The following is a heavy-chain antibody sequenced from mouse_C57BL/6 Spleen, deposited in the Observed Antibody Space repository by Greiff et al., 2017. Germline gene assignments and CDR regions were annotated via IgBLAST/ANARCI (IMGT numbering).Heavy chain of an antibody. CDR1: GYSITSGYY. J-gene: IGHJ2*01. CDR2: ISYDGSN. CDR3: ARDAFFDY. Sequence: ESGPGLVKPSQSLSLTCSVTGYSITSGYYWNWIRQFPGNKLEWMGYISYDGSNNYNPSLKNRISITRDTSKNQFFLKLNSVTTEDTATYYGARDAFFDYWGQGTTLTVSS. V-gene: IGHV3-6*01.